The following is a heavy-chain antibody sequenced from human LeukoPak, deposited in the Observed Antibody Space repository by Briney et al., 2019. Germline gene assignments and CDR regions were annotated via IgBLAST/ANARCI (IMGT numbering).Heavy chain of an antibody. D-gene: IGHD3-10*01. CDR3: ARDSGSYYFSQSPIDY. CDR1: GFTFSSYS. V-gene: IGHV3-21*01. J-gene: IGHJ4*02. Sequence: GGSLRLSCAASGFTFSSYSMNWVRQAPGKGLEWVSSISSSSSYIYYADSVKGRFTISRDNAKNSLYLQMNSLRAEDTAVYYCARDSGSYYFSQSPIDYWGQGTLVTVSS. CDR2: ISSSSSYI.